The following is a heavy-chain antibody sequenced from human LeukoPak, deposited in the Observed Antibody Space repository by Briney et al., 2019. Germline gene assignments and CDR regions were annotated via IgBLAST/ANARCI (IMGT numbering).Heavy chain of an antibody. J-gene: IGHJ5*02. Sequence: SVKVSCKASGGTFNSYAINWVRQAPGQGLEWMGRIIPILGTTNYARNFQGRVTITTVKSTSTAYMELGSLRSEDTAVYYCAKAGLYDYVWGSYRQKWFDPWGQGTLVTVSS. D-gene: IGHD3-16*02. CDR3: AKAGLYDYVWGSYRQKWFDP. V-gene: IGHV1-69*04. CDR2: IIPILGTT. CDR1: GGTFNSYA.